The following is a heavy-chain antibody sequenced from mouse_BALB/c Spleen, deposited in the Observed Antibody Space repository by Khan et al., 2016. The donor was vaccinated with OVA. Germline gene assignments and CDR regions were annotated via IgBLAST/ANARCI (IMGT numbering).Heavy chain of an antibody. D-gene: IGHD1-2*01. Sequence: QIQLVQSGPELKKPGETVKISCKASGYSFTNYGMNWVKQAPGKGLKWMGWINTNTGEPSYAEEFKGRFAFSLATSAGTAYLQINNLKNEDTASYFCARRFRTASPLYYYAMDYWGQGTSVTVSS. J-gene: IGHJ4*01. CDR2: INTNTGEP. V-gene: IGHV9-3*02. CDR1: GYSFTNYG. CDR3: ARRFRTASPLYYYAMDY.